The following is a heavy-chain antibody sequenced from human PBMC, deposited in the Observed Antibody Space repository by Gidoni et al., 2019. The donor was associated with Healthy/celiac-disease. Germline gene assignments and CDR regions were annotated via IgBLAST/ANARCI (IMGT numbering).Heavy chain of an antibody. V-gene: IGHV4-39*01. J-gene: IGHJ4*02. CDR2: IYSIGRT. D-gene: IGHD5-12*01. Sequence: QLHLQESGPGLVKPSENRSLTCTVSGGAISSRSYYWGWLRQPPGKGLEWLGSIYSIGRTYCTPSLKSQVTISLDSSKNQFSLKLSSVTAADTAVYYCARPVAHSGYFDYWGQGTLVTVSS. CDR3: ARPVAHSGYFDY. CDR1: GGAISSRSYY.